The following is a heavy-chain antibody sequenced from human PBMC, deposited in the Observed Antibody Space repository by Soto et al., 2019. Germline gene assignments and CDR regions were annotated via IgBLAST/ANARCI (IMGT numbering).Heavy chain of an antibody. CDR2: IIPIFGTA. D-gene: IGHD3-10*01. CDR1: GGTFSSYA. V-gene: IGHV1-69*13. J-gene: IGHJ3*02. CDR3: ARESSGSGLDAFDI. Sequence: ASVKFSCKASGGTFSSYAISWVRQAPGQGLEWMGGIIPIFGTANYAQKFQGRVTITADESTSTAYMELSSLRSEDTAVYYCARESSGSGLDAFDIWGQGTMVTVSS.